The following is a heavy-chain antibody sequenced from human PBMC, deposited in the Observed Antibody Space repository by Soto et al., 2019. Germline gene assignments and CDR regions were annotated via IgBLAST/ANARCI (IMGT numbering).Heavy chain of an antibody. CDR3: ATSSYYSSSL. D-gene: IGHD6-6*01. J-gene: IGHJ1*01. V-gene: IGHV3-7*01. CDR2: IKEDGSEK. CDR1: GFTFSNYW. Sequence: EVQLVESGGGLVQPGGSLRLSCAASGFTFSNYWMSLVRQAPGKGLEWVANIKEDGSEKYYEDSVKGRCSISRDNAKNSLYLQMNSLRAEDTAVYYCATSSYYSSSLWGQGTLVTVSS.